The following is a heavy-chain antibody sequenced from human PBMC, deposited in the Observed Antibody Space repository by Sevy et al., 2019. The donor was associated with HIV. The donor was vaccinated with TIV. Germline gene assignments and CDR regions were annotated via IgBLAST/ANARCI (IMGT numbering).Heavy chain of an antibody. V-gene: IGHV1-2*02. CDR1: GYSFTGYY. D-gene: IGHD3-10*01. J-gene: IGHJ4*02. CDR2: VSPNGGGT. CDR3: SRSVFGSGTYLNDY. Sequence: ASVKVSCKASGYSFTGYYIHWVRQAPGQGLEWMGWVSPNGGGTNYAQKFQGRVTMTRDTSISTAYMDLTRLRSDDTAVYYCSRSVFGSGTYLNDYWGQGTLVTVSS.